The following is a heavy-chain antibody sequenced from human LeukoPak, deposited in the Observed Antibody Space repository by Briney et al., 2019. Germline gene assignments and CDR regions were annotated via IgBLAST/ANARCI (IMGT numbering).Heavy chain of an antibody. CDR2: INHSGST. J-gene: IGHJ4*02. V-gene: IGHV4-34*01. CDR1: GGSSSDYR. CDR3: ARRVTTRLPFRY. Sequence: PSETLSLTCAVYGGSSSDYRWSWIRQPPGKGLEWIGEINHSGSTNYNPSLKSRVTISVDTSKKQFSLKLTSVTAADTAVYYCARRVTTRLPFRYWGQGTLVTVSS. D-gene: IGHD4-17*01.